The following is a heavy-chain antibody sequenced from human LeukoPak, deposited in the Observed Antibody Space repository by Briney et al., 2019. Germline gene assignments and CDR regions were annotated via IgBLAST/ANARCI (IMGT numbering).Heavy chain of an antibody. CDR2: IKQDGSEK. V-gene: IGHV3-7*04. CDR1: GFTFSSYW. D-gene: IGHD2-21*02. J-gene: IGHJ4*02. Sequence: GGSLRLSCAASGFTFSSYWMSWVRQAPGKGLEWVANIKQDGSEKYYVDSVKGRFTISRDNAKNSLYLQMNSLRAEDTAVYYCARSYCGGDCHSPAYWGQGTLVTVSS. CDR3: ARSYCGGDCHSPAY.